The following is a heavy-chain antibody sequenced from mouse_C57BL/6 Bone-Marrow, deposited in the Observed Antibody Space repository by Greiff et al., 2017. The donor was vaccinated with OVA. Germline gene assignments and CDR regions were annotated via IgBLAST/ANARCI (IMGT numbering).Heavy chain of an antibody. CDR1: GFTFSSYA. CDR3: ARDHYGSSPWYFDV. Sequence: VQLKQSGGGLVKPGGSLKLSCAASGFTFSSYAMSWVRQTPEKRLEWVATISDGGSYTYYPDNVKGRFTISRDNAKSNLYLQMSHLKSEDTAMYYCARDHYGSSPWYFDVWGTGTTVTVSS. CDR2: ISDGGSYT. J-gene: IGHJ1*03. D-gene: IGHD1-1*01. V-gene: IGHV5-4*01.